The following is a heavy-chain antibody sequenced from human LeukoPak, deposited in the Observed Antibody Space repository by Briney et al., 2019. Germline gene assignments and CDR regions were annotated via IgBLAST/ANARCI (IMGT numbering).Heavy chain of an antibody. CDR2: SYHSGSGST. J-gene: IGHJ6*02. D-gene: IGHD3-3*01. Sequence: PWETLSLTCTVSGGSISSGGDSWRWIRRPPGKGLEWIGYSYHSGSGSTYYNPSLKSRVTISIDKSKNQFSLELNSVPAADTAVYYCARINDFWSGPTLDVWGQGTTVTVSS. V-gene: IGHV4-30-2*01. CDR3: ARINDFWSGPTLDV. CDR1: GGSISSGGDS.